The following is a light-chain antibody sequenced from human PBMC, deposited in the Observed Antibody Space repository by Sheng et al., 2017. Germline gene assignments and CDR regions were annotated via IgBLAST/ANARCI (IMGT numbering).Light chain of an antibody. CDR3: QKYNSAPLT. Sequence: DIQITQSPSSLSASLGDRVTITCRASQGIDNYLAWYQQRTRGTVPRLLIYAASNLQSGVPSRFSGSGFLGQISLSPSAACSLKMLQFYYCQKYNSAPLTFGGGTKIEIK. J-gene: IGKJ4*01. V-gene: IGKV1-27*01. CDR2: AAS. CDR1: QGIDNY.